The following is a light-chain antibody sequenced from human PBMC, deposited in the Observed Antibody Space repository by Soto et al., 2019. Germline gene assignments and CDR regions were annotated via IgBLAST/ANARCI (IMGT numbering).Light chain of an antibody. CDR2: EVS. V-gene: IGLV2-14*01. Sequence: QSVLTQPASVSGSPGQSITISCTGTSSDVGDYNYVSWYQQHPGKAPNLIIYEVSTRPSGVSNRFSGSKSGNTASLTISGLQAEDEADYYCSSYTRSSTLGFGGGTKLTVL. J-gene: IGLJ3*02. CDR3: SSYTRSSTLG. CDR1: SSDVGDYNY.